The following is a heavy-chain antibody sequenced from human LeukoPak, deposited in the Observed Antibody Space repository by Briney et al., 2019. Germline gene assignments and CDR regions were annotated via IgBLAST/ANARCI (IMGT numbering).Heavy chain of an antibody. J-gene: IGHJ4*02. CDR1: GYTLTELS. Sequence: ASVKVSCKVSGYTLTELSMHWVRQAPGKGLEWMGGFDPEDGETIYAQKFQGRVTMTEDTSTDTAYMELGSLRSEDTAVYFCATPSGYYYASFDYWGQGTLVTVSS. CDR2: FDPEDGET. D-gene: IGHD3-22*01. CDR3: ATPSGYYYASFDY. V-gene: IGHV1-24*01.